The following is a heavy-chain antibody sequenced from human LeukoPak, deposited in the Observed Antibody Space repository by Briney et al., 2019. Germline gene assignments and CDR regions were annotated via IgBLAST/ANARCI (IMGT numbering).Heavy chain of an antibody. Sequence: ASVKVSCKVSGYTLSELSMHWVRQAPGKGLEWMGGFDPEDGETIYAQKSQGRVTMTEDTSTDTAYMELSSLRSEDTAVYYCVTDRQVSRNDYGDYVIFAATYWGQGTLVTVSS. V-gene: IGHV1-24*01. D-gene: IGHD4-17*01. CDR2: FDPEDGET. CDR1: GYTLSELS. J-gene: IGHJ4*02. CDR3: VTDRQVSRNDYGDYVIFAATY.